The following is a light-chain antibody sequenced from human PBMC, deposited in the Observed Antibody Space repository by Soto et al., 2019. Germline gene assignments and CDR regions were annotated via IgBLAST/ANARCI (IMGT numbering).Light chain of an antibody. J-gene: IGLJ3*02. CDR1: SSDVGAYKY. CDR3: TSYVGNDIWV. CDR2: EVT. V-gene: IGLV2-8*01. Sequence: QYALTQPPSASGSPGQSVTISCTGTSSDVGAYKYVSWYQQYPGKAPKLMIDEVTKRPSGVPDRFSGSKSVNTASLTVSGLQAEDESDYYCTSYVGNDIWVFGGGTKGTVL.